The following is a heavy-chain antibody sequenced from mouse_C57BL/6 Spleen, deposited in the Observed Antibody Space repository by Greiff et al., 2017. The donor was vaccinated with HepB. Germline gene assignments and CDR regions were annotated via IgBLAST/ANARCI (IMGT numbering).Heavy chain of an antibody. CDR2: IDPSDSYT. Sequence: VQLQQPGAELVMPGASVKLSCKASGYTFTSYWMHWVKQRPGQGLEWIGEIDPSDSYTNYNQKFKGKSTLTVDKSSSTAYMQLSSLTSEDSAVYYCANYYGSSYGYFDVWGRGTTVTVSS. CDR3: ANYYGSSYGYFDV. V-gene: IGHV1-69*01. D-gene: IGHD1-1*01. CDR1: GYTFTSYW. J-gene: IGHJ1*03.